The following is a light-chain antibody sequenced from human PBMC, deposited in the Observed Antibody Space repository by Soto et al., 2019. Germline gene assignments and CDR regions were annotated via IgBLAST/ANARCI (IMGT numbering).Light chain of an antibody. CDR3: QSYDSSRSGGG. V-gene: IGLV1-40*01. CDR1: SSNIGAGYD. Sequence: QSVLTQPPSVSGAPGQRVTISCTGSSSNIGAGYDVHWYQQLPGTAPKLFIYGNSNRPSGVPDRFSGSKSGTSASLAITGRQAEDEAEYYCQSYDSSRSGGGFGGGTKLTVL. CDR2: GNS. J-gene: IGLJ3*02.